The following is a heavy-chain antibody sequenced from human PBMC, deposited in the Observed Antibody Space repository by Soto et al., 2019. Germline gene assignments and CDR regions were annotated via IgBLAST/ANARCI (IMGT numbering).Heavy chain of an antibody. Sequence: QDTLKESGPVVVKPTETLTLTCTVSGFSLSNARLGVSWISQPPGQALEWLAHIFSNDDKSYSTSLKNSLTISKDTSKSQVVLTMTNMDPVDSATYFCALIMDCSRTDCYLASFDPWGQGTLVTVSS. D-gene: IGHD2-2*01. V-gene: IGHV2-26*01. CDR3: ALIMDCSRTDCYLASFDP. CDR1: GFSLSNARLG. J-gene: IGHJ5*02. CDR2: IFSNDDK.